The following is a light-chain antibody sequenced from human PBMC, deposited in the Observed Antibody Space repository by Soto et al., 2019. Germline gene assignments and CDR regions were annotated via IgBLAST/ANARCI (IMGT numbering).Light chain of an antibody. CDR3: QSYDSSLNVV. V-gene: IGLV1-40*01. CDR1: SSNIGAGYD. Sequence: QTVVTQPPSVSGAPGQRVTISCTGSSSNIGAGYDVHWYQQLPGTAPKLLIYGNSNRPSGVPDRFSGSKSGTSASLAITGLQAEDAADYYCQSYDSSLNVVFGGGTKLTVL. CDR2: GNS. J-gene: IGLJ2*01.